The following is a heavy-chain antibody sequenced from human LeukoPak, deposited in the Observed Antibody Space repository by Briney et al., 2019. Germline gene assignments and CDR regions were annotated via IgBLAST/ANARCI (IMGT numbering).Heavy chain of an antibody. CDR2: ISAYNGDT. V-gene: IGHV1-18*01. CDR1: GYSFSSYV. J-gene: IGHJ4*02. D-gene: IGHD2-21*01. Sequence: ASVKVSCKASGYSFSSYVINRVRQAPGQGLEWMGRISAYNGDTYFAQKFQGRVTLTTDTSTRTAYMEVRSLRSDDTAIYYCARSLFGPSDYWGQGTLVTVSS. CDR3: ARSLFGPSDY.